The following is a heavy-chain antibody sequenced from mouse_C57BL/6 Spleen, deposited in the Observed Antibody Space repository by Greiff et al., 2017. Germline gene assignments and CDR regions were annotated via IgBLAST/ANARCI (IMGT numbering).Heavy chain of an antibody. D-gene: IGHD2-3*01. Sequence: EVMLVESGGGLVQPKGSLKLSCAASGFSFNTYAMNWVRQAPGKGLEWVARIRSKSNNYATYYADSVKDRFTISRDDSESMLYLQMNNLKTEDTAMYYCVRRDGYYWYFDVWGTGTTVTVAS. CDR3: VRRDGYYWYFDV. CDR1: GFSFNTYA. CDR2: IRSKSNNYAT. J-gene: IGHJ1*03. V-gene: IGHV10-1*01.